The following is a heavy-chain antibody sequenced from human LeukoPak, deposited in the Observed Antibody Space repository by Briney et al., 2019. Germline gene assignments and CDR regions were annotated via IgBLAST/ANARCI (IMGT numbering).Heavy chain of an antibody. CDR2: ISSSGSTI. D-gene: IGHD5-12*01. Sequence: GGSLRLSCAASGFTFSDYYMSWIRQAPGKGLEWVSYISSSGSTIYYADSVKGRLTISRDNAKNSLYLQMNSLRAEDTAVYYCAREAYSGYDLIRYSDYWGQGTLVTVSS. J-gene: IGHJ4*02. V-gene: IGHV3-11*01. CDR1: GFTFSDYY. CDR3: AREAYSGYDLIRYSDY.